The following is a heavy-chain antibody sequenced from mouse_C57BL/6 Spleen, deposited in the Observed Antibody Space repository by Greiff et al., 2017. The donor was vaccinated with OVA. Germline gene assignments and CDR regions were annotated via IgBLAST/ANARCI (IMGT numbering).Heavy chain of an antibody. CDR1: GFSLTSYG. CDR3: ARKRVTGAMDY. D-gene: IGHD2-3*01. Sequence: VMLVESGPGLVPPSQSLSIPCTVSGFSLTSYGVRWVRQSPGKGLVWLGVLWSGGSTDYNAAFISRLSISKDNSKSQVFLKMNRLQADDTAIYYCARKRVTGAMDYWGQGTSVTVSS. V-gene: IGHV2-2*01. CDR2: LWSGGST. J-gene: IGHJ4*01.